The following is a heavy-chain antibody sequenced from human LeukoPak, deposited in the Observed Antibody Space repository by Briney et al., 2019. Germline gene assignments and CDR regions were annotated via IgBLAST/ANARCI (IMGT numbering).Heavy chain of an antibody. J-gene: IGHJ6*03. Sequence: SETLSLTCTVSGGSISSSSYYWGWIRQPPGKGLEWIGSIYTSGSTNYNPSLKSRVTISVDTSKNQFSLKLSSVTAADTAVYYCARLTSSTLYYYYYMDVWGKGTTVTVSS. CDR1: GGSISSSSYY. V-gene: IGHV4-39*07. CDR2: IYTSGST. D-gene: IGHD2-2*01. CDR3: ARLTSSTLYYYYYMDV.